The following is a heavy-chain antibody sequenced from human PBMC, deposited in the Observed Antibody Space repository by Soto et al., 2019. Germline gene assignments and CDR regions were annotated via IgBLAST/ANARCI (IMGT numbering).Heavy chain of an antibody. J-gene: IGHJ6*02. V-gene: IGHV5-51*01. CDR1: GYSFTSYW. CDR2: IYPGDSDI. CDR3: ARQLPYGGNSYYVMDF. D-gene: IGHD2-15*01. Sequence: GESLKISCKGSGYSFTSYWIGWVRQMPGKCLEWMGIIYPGDSDIRYSPSFQGQVTISADKSISTAYLQWSGLKASDTAIYYCARQLPYGGNSYYVMDFWGQGSTVTVSS.